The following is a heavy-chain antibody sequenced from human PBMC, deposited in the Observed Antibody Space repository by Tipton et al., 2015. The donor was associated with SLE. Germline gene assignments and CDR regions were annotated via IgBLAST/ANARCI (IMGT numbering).Heavy chain of an antibody. J-gene: IGHJ4*02. CDR1: GGSISSSSYY. CDR3: ARRNYDFWSGSFDY. V-gene: IGHV4-39*01. D-gene: IGHD3-3*01. CDR2: IYYSGST. Sequence: TLSLTCTVSGGSISSSSYYWGWIRQPPGKGLEWIGTIYYSGSTYYNPSLKSRLTISVDTSKNQFSLKLSSVTAADTAVYYFARRNYDFWSGSFDYWGQGTLVTVSS.